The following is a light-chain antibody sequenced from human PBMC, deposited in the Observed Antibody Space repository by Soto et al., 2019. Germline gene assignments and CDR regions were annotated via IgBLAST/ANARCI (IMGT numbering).Light chain of an antibody. CDR2: EVS. V-gene: IGLV2-14*01. CDR1: SGDIGAYNY. J-gene: IGLJ3*02. Sequence: ALTQPASVSGSPGQSITISCTGTSGDIGAYNYVSWYQQYTGKAPKLMIYEVSNRPSGVSNRFSGSKSGNTASLTISGLQAEDEADYHCASYTTGTTLVVFGGGTKLTVL. CDR3: ASYTTGTTLVV.